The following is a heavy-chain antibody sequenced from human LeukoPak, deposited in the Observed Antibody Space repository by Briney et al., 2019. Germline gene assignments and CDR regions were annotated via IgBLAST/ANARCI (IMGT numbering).Heavy chain of an antibody. D-gene: IGHD6-19*01. V-gene: IGHV1-69*01. CDR1: GGTFSSYA. Sequence: SVKVSCKASGGTFSSYAISWVRQAPGQGLEWMGGIIPIFGTANYAQKFQGRVTITADESTSTAYMELSSLRSEDTAVYYCASHLAVAGTEEAPWGQGTLVTVSS. CDR3: ASHLAVAGTEEAP. J-gene: IGHJ5*02. CDR2: IIPIFGTA.